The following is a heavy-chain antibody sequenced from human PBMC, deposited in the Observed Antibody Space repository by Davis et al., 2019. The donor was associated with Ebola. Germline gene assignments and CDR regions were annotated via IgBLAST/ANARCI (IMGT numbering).Heavy chain of an antibody. CDR1: GYRFASYW. J-gene: IGHJ4*02. Sequence: GESLKISCTGSGYRFASYWVAWVRQTPGKGLEWMGIIFPHDSNMRYSPSFQGQVAISADRSISTAYLQWTNLKDSDTAIYYCARLGPDTLDYWGQGTRVTVSS. CDR2: IFPHDSNM. V-gene: IGHV5-51*01. CDR3: ARLGPDTLDY.